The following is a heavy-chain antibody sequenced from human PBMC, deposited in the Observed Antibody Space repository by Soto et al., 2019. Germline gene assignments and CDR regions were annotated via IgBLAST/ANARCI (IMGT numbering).Heavy chain of an antibody. D-gene: IGHD3-22*01. V-gene: IGHV4-30-4*01. J-gene: IGHJ4*02. Sequence: TLSLTCTVCGACLDSTNYYCICIRQPPWKGLEWIGYIYYGGITYYNTYLKSRLTMSRDTSKNQFSLRLTSVTAADTAVYFCAREIESYHSGGYYSYHFDSWAQGTQLTVSS. CDR1: GACLDSTNYY. CDR3: AREIESYHSGGYYSYHFDS. CDR2: IYYGGIT.